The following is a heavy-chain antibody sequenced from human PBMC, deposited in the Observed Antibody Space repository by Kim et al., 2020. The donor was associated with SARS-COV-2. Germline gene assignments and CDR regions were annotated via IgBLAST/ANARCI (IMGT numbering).Heavy chain of an antibody. V-gene: IGHV3-23*01. Sequence: GGSLRLSCAASGFTFSSYAMSWVRQAPGKGLEWVSAISGSGGSTYYADSVKGRFTISRDNSKNTLYLQMNSLSAEDTAVYYCAKVRARLLGYYYYGMDVWGQGTTVTVSS. J-gene: IGHJ6*02. CDR3: AKVRARLLGYYYYGMDV. CDR1: GFTFSSYA. D-gene: IGHD2-8*02. CDR2: ISGSGGST.